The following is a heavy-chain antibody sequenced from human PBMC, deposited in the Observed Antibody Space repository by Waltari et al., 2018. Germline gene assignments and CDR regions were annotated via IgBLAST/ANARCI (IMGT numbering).Heavy chain of an antibody. V-gene: IGHV4-30-2*01. Sequence: QVQLQESGPGLVKPSPPMSLTCTVSGGSISSAGYYWSWIRHTPGKGLEWIGYIYHSGCTYYNPSLKSRVTISVDRSKNQFSLKLSSVTAADTAVYYCARGGVLLWFGELYPPDYWGQGTLVTVSS. CDR3: ARGGVLLWFGELYPPDY. D-gene: IGHD3-10*01. CDR1: GGSISSAGYY. CDR2: IYHSGCT. J-gene: IGHJ4*02.